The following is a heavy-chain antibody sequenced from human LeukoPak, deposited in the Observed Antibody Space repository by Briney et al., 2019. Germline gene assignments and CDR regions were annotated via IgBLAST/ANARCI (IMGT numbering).Heavy chain of an antibody. CDR2: IIPIFGTA. CDR1: GGTFSSYA. V-gene: IGHV1-69*05. D-gene: IGHD1-1*01. CDR3: ARGAGTIMYYYYYMDV. J-gene: IGHJ6*03. Sequence: ASVKVSCKASGGTFSSYAISWVRQAPGQGLEWMGGIIPIFGTANYAQKFQGRVTITTDESTSTAYMELSSLRSEDTAVYYCARGAGTIMYYYYYMDVWGKGTTVTVSS.